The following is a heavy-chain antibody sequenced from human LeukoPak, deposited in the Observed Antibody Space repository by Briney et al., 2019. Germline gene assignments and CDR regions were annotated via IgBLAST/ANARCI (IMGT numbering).Heavy chain of an antibody. CDR2: ISSSSSYI. Sequence: GGSLRLSCAASGFTFSSYSMNWVRQAPGKGLEWVSSISSSSSYIYYADSVKGRFTISRDNAKNSLYLQMNSLRAEDTGVYYCARDQVVVVPAAMGYYYYGMDVWGQGTTVTVSS. CDR3: ARDQVVVVPAAMGYYYYGMDV. D-gene: IGHD2-2*01. J-gene: IGHJ6*02. V-gene: IGHV3-21*01. CDR1: GFTFSSYS.